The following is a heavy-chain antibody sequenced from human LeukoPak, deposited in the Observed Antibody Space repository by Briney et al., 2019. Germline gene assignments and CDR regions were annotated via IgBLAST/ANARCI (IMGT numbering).Heavy chain of an antibody. CDR3: ARSLRGYRFATDY. V-gene: IGHV4-59*08. CDR1: GDSINSYY. D-gene: IGHD5-18*01. Sequence: SETLSLTCTASGDSINSYYWGWIRQPPGEGLEWIGYIYYSGSTKYNPSIKSRVTISVDTSKNQFSLKLSSVTAADTAVYYCARSLRGYRFATDYWGQGTLVTVSS. J-gene: IGHJ4*02. CDR2: IYYSGST.